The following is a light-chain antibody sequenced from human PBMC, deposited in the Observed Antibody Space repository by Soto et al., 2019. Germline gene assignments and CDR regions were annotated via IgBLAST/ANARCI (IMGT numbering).Light chain of an antibody. V-gene: IGLV2-14*01. CDR2: EVS. CDR1: SSDVGGYHY. J-gene: IGLJ1*01. Sequence: QSALTQPPSASGSPGQSVTISCTGTSSDVGGYHYVSWYQQHPGKAPKLMIHEVSNRPSGVSNRFSGSKSGNTASLTISGLQAEDEADYYCSSYTSSSTLYVFGSGTKLTVL. CDR3: SSYTSSSTLYV.